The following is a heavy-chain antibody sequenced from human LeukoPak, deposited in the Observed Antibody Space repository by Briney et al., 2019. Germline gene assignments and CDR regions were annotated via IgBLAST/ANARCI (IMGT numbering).Heavy chain of an antibody. CDR2: INHSGST. CDR3: ASFSSGWYFDY. Sequence: SETLSLTCAVYGGSFSGYYWSWIRQPPGKGLEWIGEINHSGSTNYNPSLKSRVTISVDTSKNQFSLKLSSVTVADTAVYYCASFSSGWYFDYWGQGTLVTVSS. V-gene: IGHV4-34*01. J-gene: IGHJ4*02. CDR1: GGSFSGYY. D-gene: IGHD3-22*01.